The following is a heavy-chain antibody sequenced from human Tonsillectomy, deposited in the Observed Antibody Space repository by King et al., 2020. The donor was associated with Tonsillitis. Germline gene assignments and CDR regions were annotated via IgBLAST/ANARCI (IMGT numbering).Heavy chain of an antibody. J-gene: IGHJ4*02. CDR1: GFTFDDYA. Sequence: VQLVESGGGLVQPGRSLRLSCAASGFTFDDYAMHWVRQAPGKGLEWVSGISWNSGTIAYADSVKGRFTISRDNAKNSLYLQMNSLRPEDTALDYCTKDTNRRAMAGPDFDCWGQGTLVTVSS. CDR3: TKDTNRRAMAGPDFDC. V-gene: IGHV3-9*01. D-gene: IGHD6-19*01. CDR2: ISWNSGTI.